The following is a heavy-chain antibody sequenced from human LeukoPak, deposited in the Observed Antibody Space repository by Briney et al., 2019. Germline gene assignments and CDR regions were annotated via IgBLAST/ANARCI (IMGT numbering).Heavy chain of an antibody. Sequence: SETLSLTCAVYGGSFSGYYWSWSRHPPRKGLEWIGEINHSESTNYNPSLKSRVTISVDTSKHQSSLKLSSVTAADTAVYYCARGRCRLRGLVYSSSWHQRGQFDPWGQGTLVTVSS. CDR3: ARGRCRLRGLVYSSSWHQRGQFDP. CDR2: INHSEST. D-gene: IGHD6-13*01. V-gene: IGHV4-34*01. CDR1: GGSFSGYY. J-gene: IGHJ5*02.